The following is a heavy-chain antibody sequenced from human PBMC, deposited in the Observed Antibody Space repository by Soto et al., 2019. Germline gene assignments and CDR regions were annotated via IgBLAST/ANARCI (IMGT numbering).Heavy chain of an antibody. Sequence: GGSLRLSCAASGFTFSNAWMSWVRQAPGKGLEWVGRIKSKTDGGTTDYAAPVKGRFTISRDDSKNTLYLQMNSLKTEDTAVYYCTTGDPDGEIRDYWGQGTLVTVSS. J-gene: IGHJ4*02. CDR1: GFTFSNAW. D-gene: IGHD3-10*01. V-gene: IGHV3-15*01. CDR2: IKSKTDGGTT. CDR3: TTGDPDGEIRDY.